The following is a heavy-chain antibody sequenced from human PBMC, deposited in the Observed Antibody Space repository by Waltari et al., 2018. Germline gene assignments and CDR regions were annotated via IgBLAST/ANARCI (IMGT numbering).Heavy chain of an antibody. CDR2: ISAYNGNT. V-gene: IGHV1-18*01. Sequence: QVQLVQSGAEVKKPGASVKVSCKASGYTFTSYGISWVRQAPGQGLEWMGWISAYNGNTNYAPKLHGRAPMTTDTSTRTAYMELRSLRSDDTAVYYCAIGGVEYSSSSFWFDPWGQGTLVTVSS. CDR1: GYTFTSYG. D-gene: IGHD6-6*01. CDR3: AIGGVEYSSSSFWFDP. J-gene: IGHJ5*02.